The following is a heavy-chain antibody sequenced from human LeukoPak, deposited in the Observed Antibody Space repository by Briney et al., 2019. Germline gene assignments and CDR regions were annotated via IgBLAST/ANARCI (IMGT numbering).Heavy chain of an antibody. Sequence: GGSLRLSCAASGFTFSSYATSWVRQAPGKGLEWVSAISGSGGSTYYADSVKGRFTISRDTSKSTLYLQMNSLRAEDTAVYYCAKRSGDSYYLDSWGQGTLVTVSS. CDR1: GFTFSSYA. J-gene: IGHJ4*02. D-gene: IGHD2-15*01. CDR3: AKRSGDSYYLDS. CDR2: ISGSGGST. V-gene: IGHV3-23*01.